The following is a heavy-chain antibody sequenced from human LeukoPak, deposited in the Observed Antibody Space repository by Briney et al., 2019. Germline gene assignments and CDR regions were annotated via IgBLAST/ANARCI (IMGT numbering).Heavy chain of an antibody. CDR2: IYSGGST. CDR3: AREVLSTYYDFWSGSFDY. D-gene: IGHD3-3*01. V-gene: IGHV3-53*01. CDR1: GFTVSGNY. Sequence: GGSLRLSCAASGFTVSGNYMSWGRQAPGKGLEWVSVIYSGGSTYYADSVKGRFTISRDNSKNTLYLQMNSLRAEDTAVYYCAREVLSTYYDFWSGSFDYWGQGTLVTVSS. J-gene: IGHJ4*02.